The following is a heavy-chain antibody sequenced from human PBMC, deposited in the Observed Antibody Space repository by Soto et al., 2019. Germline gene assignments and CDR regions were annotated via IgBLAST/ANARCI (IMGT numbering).Heavy chain of an antibody. Sequence: PGGSLRLSCAASGFTFSNYAMNWARQAPGKGLEWVSTISAGGDATFYADSVKGRFTISRDNAKNSLYIQMNSLRAEDTAVYYCSTKSQWILWFGESPFDYWGQGPLGTVSS. CDR3: STKSQWILWFGESPFDY. V-gene: IGHV3-23*01. D-gene: IGHD3-10*01. CDR2: ISAGGDAT. CDR1: GFTFSNYA. J-gene: IGHJ4*02.